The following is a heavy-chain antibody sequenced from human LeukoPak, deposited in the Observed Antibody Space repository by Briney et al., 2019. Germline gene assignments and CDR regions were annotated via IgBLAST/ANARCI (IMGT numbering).Heavy chain of an antibody. D-gene: IGHD3-22*01. CDR1: GFTFSSYG. V-gene: IGHV3-33*01. Sequence: GGSLRLSCAASGFTFSSYGMHWVRQAPGKGLECVAVIWYDGSNKYYADSVKGRFTISRDNSKNTLYLQMNSLRAEDTAVYHCATSQYYYASSGAFAIWGQGTMVTVYS. CDR3: ATSQYYYASSGAFAI. J-gene: IGHJ3*02. CDR2: IWYDGSNK.